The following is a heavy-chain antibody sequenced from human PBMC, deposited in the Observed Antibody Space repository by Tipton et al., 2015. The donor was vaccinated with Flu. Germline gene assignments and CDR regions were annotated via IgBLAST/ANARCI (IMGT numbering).Heavy chain of an antibody. CDR1: GGSITNYY. CDR3: ARSNYNDVGWLDP. Sequence: TLSLTCTVSGGSITNYYWTWIRQPPGKRLEYIGYIYYKGSTNSESTNYNPSLKSRLAMSVDTAQNQFSLKLNSVTAADTAVYYCARSNYNDVGWLDPWGQGILVTVSS. D-gene: IGHD1-1*01. V-gene: IGHV4-59*07. CDR2: IYYKGSTNSEST. J-gene: IGHJ5*02.